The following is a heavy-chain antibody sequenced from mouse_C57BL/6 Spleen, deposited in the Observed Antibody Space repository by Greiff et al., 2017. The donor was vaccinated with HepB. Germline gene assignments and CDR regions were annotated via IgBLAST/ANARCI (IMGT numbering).Heavy chain of an antibody. V-gene: IGHV1-82*01. CDR1: GYAFSSSW. CDR2: IYPGDGDT. D-gene: IGHD2-4*01. CDR3: ARSWGYDYRFAY. J-gene: IGHJ3*01. Sequence: QVQLQQSGPELVKPGASVKISCKASGYAFSSSWMNWVKQRPGKGLEWIGRIYPGDGDTNYNGKFKGKATLTADKSSSTAYMQLSSLTSEDSAVYFCARSWGYDYRFAYWGQGTLVTVSA.